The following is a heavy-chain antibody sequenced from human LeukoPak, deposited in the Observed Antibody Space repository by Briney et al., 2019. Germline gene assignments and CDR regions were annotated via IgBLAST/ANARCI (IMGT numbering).Heavy chain of an antibody. CDR1: GFTVSNKY. D-gene: IGHD3-22*01. CDR3: ARGLFLSGYLDAFDI. V-gene: IGHV3-53*01. Sequence: PGGSLRLSCAASGFTVSNKYMTWVRQAPGKGLEWVSLIYSDGRTYYADSVKGRRTISRDNSKNTLYLQMNSLRVEDTAVYYCARGLFLSGYLDAFDIWGQGTVVTVSS. CDR2: IYSDGRT. J-gene: IGHJ3*02.